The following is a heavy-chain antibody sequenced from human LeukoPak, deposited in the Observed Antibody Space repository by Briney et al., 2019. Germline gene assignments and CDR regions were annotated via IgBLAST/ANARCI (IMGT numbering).Heavy chain of an antibody. V-gene: IGHV4-4*02. Sequence: PSETLSLTCAVSGGSISSGNWWSWVRQPPGKGLEWIGEIYHSGSTNYNPSLKSRVTISVDKSKNQFSLRLTTVTAADTAVYYCASAHPWPENSIWTPGFDSWGQGTLVTVSS. CDR2: IYHSGST. CDR3: ASAHPWPENSIWTPGFDS. J-gene: IGHJ5*01. D-gene: IGHD2/OR15-2a*01. CDR1: GGSISSGNW.